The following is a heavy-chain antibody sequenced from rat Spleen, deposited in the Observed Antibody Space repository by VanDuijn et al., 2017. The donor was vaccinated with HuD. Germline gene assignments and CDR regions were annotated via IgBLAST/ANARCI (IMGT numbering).Heavy chain of an antibody. V-gene: IGHV5-29*01. CDR3: VRHGYTRYYFVY. CDR2: ISYDGSST. D-gene: IGHD1-9*01. Sequence: EVQLVESGGGLVQPGRSLKLSCAASGFTFSDYYMAWVRQAPTKGLEWVARISYDGSSTYYRDSVKGRFTISRDNAKSTLYLQMDSLRSEDTASYYCVRHGYTRYYFVYWGQGVMVTVSS. CDR1: GFTFSDYY. J-gene: IGHJ2*01.